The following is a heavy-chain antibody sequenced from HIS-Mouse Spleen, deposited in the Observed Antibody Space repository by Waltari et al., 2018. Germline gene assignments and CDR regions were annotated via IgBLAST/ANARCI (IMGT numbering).Heavy chain of an antibody. J-gene: IGHJ4*02. CDR2: MNPNNGNT. CDR3: ARGHDYSNYFDY. CDR1: GYTFTRYD. D-gene: IGHD4-4*01. V-gene: IGHV1-8*01. Sequence: QVQLVQSGAEVKKPGASVKVSCKASGYTFTRYDIKWVRQATGQGLEWMGWMNPNNGNTGYAQKFQGRVTMTRNTSISTAYMELSSLRSEDTAVYYCARGHDYSNYFDYWGQGTLVTVSS.